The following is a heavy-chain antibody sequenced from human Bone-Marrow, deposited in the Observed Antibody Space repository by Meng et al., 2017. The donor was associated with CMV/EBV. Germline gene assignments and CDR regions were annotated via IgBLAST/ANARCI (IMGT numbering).Heavy chain of an antibody. D-gene: IGHD2-21*01. CDR1: GGSISSSSYY. CDR2: IYYSGST. Sequence: SETLSLTCTVSGGSISSSSYYWGWIRQPPGKGLEWIGSIYYSGSTYYNPSPKSRVTISVDTSKNQFSLKLSSVTAADTAVYYCASCGGDCPKHFKYFQHWGQGTLVTGSS. V-gene: IGHV4-39*07. CDR3: ASCGGDCPKHFKYFQH. J-gene: IGHJ1*01.